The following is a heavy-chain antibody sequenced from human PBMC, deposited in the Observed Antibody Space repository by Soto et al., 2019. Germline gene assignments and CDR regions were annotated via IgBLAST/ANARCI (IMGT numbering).Heavy chain of an antibody. CDR1: GFTFSSYW. CDR2: IKQDGSEK. J-gene: IGHJ4*02. CDR3: ARDPRITIFGVVTEYYFDY. D-gene: IGHD3-3*01. Sequence: GGSLRLSCAASGFTFSSYWMSWVRQAPGKGLEWVANIKQDGSEKYYVDSVKGRFTISRDNAKNSLYLQMNSLRAEDTAVYYCARDPRITIFGVVTEYYFDYWGQGTLVTVSS. V-gene: IGHV3-7*01.